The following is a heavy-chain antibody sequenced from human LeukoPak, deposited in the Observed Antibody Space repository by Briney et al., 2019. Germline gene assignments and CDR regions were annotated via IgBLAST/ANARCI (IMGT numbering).Heavy chain of an antibody. CDR1: GVSISSGGYS. V-gene: IGHV4-30-2*01. J-gene: IGHJ6*02. CDR2: IYHSGST. Sequence: SETLSLTCAVSGVSISSGGYSWSWIRQPPGKGLEWIGYIYHSGSTYYNPSLKSRVTISVDRSKNQFSLKPSSVTAADTAVYYCARGNTMINGMDVWGQGTTVTVSS. D-gene: IGHD3-22*01. CDR3: ARGNTMINGMDV.